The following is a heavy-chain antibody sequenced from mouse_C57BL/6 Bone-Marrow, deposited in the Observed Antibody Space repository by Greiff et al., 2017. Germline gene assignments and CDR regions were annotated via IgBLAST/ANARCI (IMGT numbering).Heavy chain of an antibody. J-gene: IGHJ3*01. D-gene: IGHD1-1*01. CDR2: IYPRSGNT. Sequence: VQLQQSGAELARPGASVKLSCKASGYTFTSYGISWVKQRTGQGLEWIGEIYPRSGNTYYNEKFKGKATLTADKSSSTAYMELRSLTSEDSAVYFCARSAYYYGSRDWFAYWGQGTLVTVSA. CDR3: ARSAYYYGSRDWFAY. V-gene: IGHV1-81*01. CDR1: GYTFTSYG.